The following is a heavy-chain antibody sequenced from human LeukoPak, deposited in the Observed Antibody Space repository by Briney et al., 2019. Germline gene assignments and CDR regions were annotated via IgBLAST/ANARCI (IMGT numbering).Heavy chain of an antibody. J-gene: IGHJ4*02. V-gene: IGHV3-11*01. D-gene: IGHD1-26*01. Sequence: GGSLRLSCAASGFTFSDYYMTWIRQAPGQGLEWLSYISGSGTTIYYADSVKGRFTISRDNAKNSLYLQMNSLRAEDTAVYYCARSDTVGATTGFDYWGQGTLVTVSS. CDR2: ISGSGTTI. CDR1: GFTFSDYY. CDR3: ARSDTVGATTGFDY.